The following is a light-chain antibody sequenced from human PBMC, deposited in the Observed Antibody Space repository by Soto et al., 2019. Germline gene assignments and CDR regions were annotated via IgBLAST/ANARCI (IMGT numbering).Light chain of an antibody. J-gene: IGKJ2*01. Sequence: DIQMTESATSLSASVGDIVTITCRTSRGIRNGFGWYQQTPGQAPTRLIYAASNLQSGVPSRFSGRGSGTEFTLTISSLQHEDFATYYCLQYNVSPYTFGQGTNVDIK. CDR2: AAS. CDR3: LQYNVSPYT. CDR1: RGIRNG. V-gene: IGKV1-17*01.